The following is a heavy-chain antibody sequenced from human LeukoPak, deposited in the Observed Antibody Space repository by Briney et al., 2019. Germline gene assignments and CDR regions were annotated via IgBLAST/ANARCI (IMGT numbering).Heavy chain of an antibody. CDR1: GFTVSSNY. Sequence: GGSLRLSCAASGFTVSSNYMSWVRQPPGKGLEWVTVISYDGSNKYYADSVKGRFTISRDNSKNTLYLQMNSLRAEDTAVYYCARVRGQYSSGWYSYWGQGTLVTVSS. J-gene: IGHJ4*02. D-gene: IGHD6-19*01. CDR2: ISYDGSNK. CDR3: ARVRGQYSSGWYSY. V-gene: IGHV3-30-3*01.